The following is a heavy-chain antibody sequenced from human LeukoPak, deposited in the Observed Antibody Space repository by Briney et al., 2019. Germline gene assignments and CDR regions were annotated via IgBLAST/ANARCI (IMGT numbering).Heavy chain of an antibody. D-gene: IGHD2-2*01. V-gene: IGHV3-21*01. CDR2: FGTRSTSV. J-gene: IGHJ6*02. CDR3: ARGYHPYYYGMDV. Sequence: GGSLRLSCTASGFTFSGYSMNWIRQAPGKGLEWVSSFGTRSTSVYHAGSVKGRFAISRDNAKNSLYLQMNSLRAEDTAVYYCARGYHPYYYGMDVWGQGTTVTVSS. CDR1: GFTFSGYS.